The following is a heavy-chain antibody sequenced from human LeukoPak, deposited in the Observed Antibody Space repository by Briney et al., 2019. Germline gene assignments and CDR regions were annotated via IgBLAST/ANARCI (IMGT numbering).Heavy chain of an antibody. CDR2: ISYDGSNK. CDR1: GFTFSTYG. D-gene: IGHD6-13*01. J-gene: IGHJ4*02. Sequence: GGSLRLSCAASGFTFSTYGMHWVRQAPGKGVEWVAVISYDGSNKYYADSVKGRFTISRDNSKNTLYLQMNSLRTEDTAVYYCAKDAAGPEYWGQGTLVTVSS. CDR3: AKDAAGPEY. V-gene: IGHV3-30*18.